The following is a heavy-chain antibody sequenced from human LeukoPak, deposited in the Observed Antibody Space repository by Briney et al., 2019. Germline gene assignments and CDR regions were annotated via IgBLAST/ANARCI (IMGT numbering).Heavy chain of an antibody. CDR3: ARSVPDYTRFDY. D-gene: IGHD4-11*01. CDR2: FKTKYNQV. V-gene: IGHV3-23*05. CDR1: GFTFSDYA. Sequence: GGSLRLSCVASGFTFSDYAMNWVRQAPGKGLEWVSTFKTKYNQVYYAESVRGRFTTSTDNSKNTVYLQMNSLRAEDTALYYCARSVPDYTRFDYWGQGALVTVSS. J-gene: IGHJ4*02.